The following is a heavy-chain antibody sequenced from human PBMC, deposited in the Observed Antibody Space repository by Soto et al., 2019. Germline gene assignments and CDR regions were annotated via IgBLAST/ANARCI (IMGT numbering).Heavy chain of an antibody. V-gene: IGHV4-4*07. J-gene: IGHJ4*02. CDR1: GGSISSYY. Sequence: PSETLSLTCTVSGGSISSYYWSWIRQPAGKGLEWIGRIYTSGSTNYNPSLAGRFTISRDNSKNTVSLQVNNVRAEDTAMYFCAKSGGKFGTTGYYYFDYWGQGALVTVSS. CDR3: AKSGGKFGTTGYYYFDY. D-gene: IGHD3-9*01. CDR2: IYTSGST.